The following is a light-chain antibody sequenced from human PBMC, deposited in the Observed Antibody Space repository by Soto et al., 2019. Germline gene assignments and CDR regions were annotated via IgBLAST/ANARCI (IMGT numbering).Light chain of an antibody. V-gene: IGKV1-5*03. CDR1: QSSGNW. CDR3: QQYRT. Sequence: DIQMTQSPSTLSASVGDSVTLTCRASQSSGNWLAWYQQKPGKAPKLLIYKVSNLESGVPSRFSGSGSGTEFTLTISRLQPDDFATYYCQQYRTFGQGTKVE. J-gene: IGKJ1*01. CDR2: KVS.